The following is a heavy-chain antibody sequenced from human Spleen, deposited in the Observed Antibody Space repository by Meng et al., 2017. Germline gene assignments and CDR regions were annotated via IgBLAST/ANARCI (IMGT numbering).Heavy chain of an antibody. CDR3: ARGKERYGKLLGVDY. Sequence: QVQVVQSWAEGKKPGASVKVSCKTSGYSFTSQDINWLRQATGQGLEWVGWMNPKTGNAGYEQRFQGRVTITRDTSISTAYMELRSLRSDDTAVYYCARGKERYGKLLGVDYWGQGTLVTVSS. CDR1: GYSFTSQD. V-gene: IGHV1-8*01. J-gene: IGHJ4*02. CDR2: MNPKTGNA. D-gene: IGHD3-3*02.